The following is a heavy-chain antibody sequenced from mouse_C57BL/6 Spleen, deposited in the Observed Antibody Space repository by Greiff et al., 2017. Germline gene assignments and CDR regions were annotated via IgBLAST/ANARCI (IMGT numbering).Heavy chain of an antibody. D-gene: IGHD1-1*01. CDR1: GFSFNTYA. CDR3: VRHSITTPYYAMDY. V-gene: IGHV10-1*01. Sequence: EVMLVESGGGLVQPKGSLKLSCAASGFSFNTYAMNWVRQAPGKGLEWVARIRSKSNNYATYYADSVKDRFTISRDDSESMLYLQMNNLKTEDTAMYYCVRHSITTPYYAMDYWGQGTSVTVSS. J-gene: IGHJ4*01. CDR2: IRSKSNNYAT.